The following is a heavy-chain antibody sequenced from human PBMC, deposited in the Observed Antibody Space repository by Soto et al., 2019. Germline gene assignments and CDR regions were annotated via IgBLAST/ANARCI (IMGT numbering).Heavy chain of an antibody. CDR3: ARDFNEITTMNRGIDP. D-gene: IGHD4-17*01. CDR1: GGSFSGYY. J-gene: IGHJ5*02. V-gene: IGHV4-34*01. CDR2: INPSGST. Sequence: SETLSLTCAVYGGSFSGYYWSWFRQPPGKGLEGIGEINPSGSTNYNPSLKSRVTISVDTSKNQFSLKLSSVTAADTAVYYCARDFNEITTMNRGIDPWGQGTLFTVSS.